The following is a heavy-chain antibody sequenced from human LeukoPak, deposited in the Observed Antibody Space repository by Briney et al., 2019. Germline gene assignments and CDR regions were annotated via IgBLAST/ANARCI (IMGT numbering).Heavy chain of an antibody. CDR1: GGSISSSSYY. CDR2: IYYSGST. CDR3: AGGKKYYYDSSGYYFYYYFDY. D-gene: IGHD3-22*01. J-gene: IGHJ4*02. Sequence: PSETLSLTCTVSGGSISSSSYYWGWIRQPPGKGLEWIGSIYYSGSTYYNPSLKSRVTISVDTSKNQFSLKLSSVTAADTAVYYCAGGKKYYYDSSGYYFYYYFDYWGQGTLVTVSS. V-gene: IGHV4-39*01.